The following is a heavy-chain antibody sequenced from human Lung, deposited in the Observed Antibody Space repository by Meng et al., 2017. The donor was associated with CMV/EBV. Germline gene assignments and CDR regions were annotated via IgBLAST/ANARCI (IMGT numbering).Heavy chain of an antibody. Sequence: SVXVSXKASGGTFSSYAISWVRQAPGQGLEWMGGIIPILGIANYAQKFQGRVTITADKSTSTAYMELSSLRSEDTAVYYCARDLYRNSNTISAFNYLGQGXLVTVSS. D-gene: IGHD3-3*01. CDR3: ARDLYRNSNTISAFNY. CDR2: IIPILGIA. V-gene: IGHV1-69*10. J-gene: IGHJ4*02. CDR1: GGTFSSYA.